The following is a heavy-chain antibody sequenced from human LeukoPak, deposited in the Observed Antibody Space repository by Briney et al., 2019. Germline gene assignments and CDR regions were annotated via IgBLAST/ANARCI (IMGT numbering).Heavy chain of an antibody. J-gene: IGHJ4*02. CDR3: ARDLPPYYFDY. CDR2: IIPTLGIA. CDR1: GGIFSSYA. Sequence: SVKVSCKASGGIFSSYAISWVRQAPGQGLEWMGRIIPTLGIANYAQKFRGRVTITADKSTSTAYMDLSSLRSEDKAVYYCARDLPPYYFDYWGQGTLVTVSS. V-gene: IGHV1-69*04.